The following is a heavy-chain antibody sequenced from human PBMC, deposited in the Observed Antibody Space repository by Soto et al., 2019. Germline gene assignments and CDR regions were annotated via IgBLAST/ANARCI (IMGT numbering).Heavy chain of an antibody. J-gene: IGHJ3*02. CDR3: ASLYGGVIGDAFDI. CDR2: INAGNGNT. Sequence: SVKVYCKASGYTFTSYAMHWLRQAHGQRLEWMGWINAGNGNTKYSQKFQGRVTITRDTSASTAYMELSSLRSEDTAVYYCASLYGGVIGDAFDIWGQGTMVTVSS. CDR1: GYTFTSYA. D-gene: IGHD3-16*02. V-gene: IGHV1-3*01.